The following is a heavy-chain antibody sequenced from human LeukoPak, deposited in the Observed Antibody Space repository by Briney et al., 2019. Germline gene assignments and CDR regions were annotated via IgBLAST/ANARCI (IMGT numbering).Heavy chain of an antibody. CDR2: IYYSRST. CDR3: ARRKGFGEGYFDS. D-gene: IGHD3-10*01. V-gene: IGHV4-39*01. J-gene: IGHJ4*02. Sequence: PSETLSLTCTVSGGSLSNTLYYWGWIRQPPRKGLESIGSIYYSRSTYYSPSLKSRVTISVDTSKNQFSLKLTSVTAADTAVYYCARRKGFGEGYFDSWGQGTLVTVSS. CDR1: GGSLSNTLYY.